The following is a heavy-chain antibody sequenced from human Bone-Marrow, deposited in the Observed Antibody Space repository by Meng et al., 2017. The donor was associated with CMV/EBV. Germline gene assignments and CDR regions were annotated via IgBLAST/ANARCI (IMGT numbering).Heavy chain of an antibody. Sequence: SETLSLTCTVSGGSISSSSYYWGWIRQPPGKGLEWIGSIYYSGSTYYNPSLKSRVTISVDTSKNQFSLKLSSVTAADTAVYYCAGERNYDILTGYYPPEDWGQGTLVTVSS. CDR1: GGSISSSSYY. J-gene: IGHJ4*02. D-gene: IGHD3-9*01. CDR3: AGERNYDILTGYYPPED. V-gene: IGHV4-39*01. CDR2: IYYSGST.